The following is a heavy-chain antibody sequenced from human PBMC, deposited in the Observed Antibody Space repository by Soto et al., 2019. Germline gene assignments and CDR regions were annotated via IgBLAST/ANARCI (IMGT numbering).Heavy chain of an antibody. CDR1: GFIFSNYA. D-gene: IGHD3-10*01. CDR2: ISGSGDST. V-gene: IGHV3-23*01. CDR3: AGSFGDH. Sequence: GGSLSLSCAASGFIFSNYAMSWVRQAPGKGLEWVSAISGSGDSTYFADSVKGRFTISRDNFKNTLYLQMNGLRVEDTAMYYCAGSFGDHWGQGTLVTVSS. J-gene: IGHJ4*02.